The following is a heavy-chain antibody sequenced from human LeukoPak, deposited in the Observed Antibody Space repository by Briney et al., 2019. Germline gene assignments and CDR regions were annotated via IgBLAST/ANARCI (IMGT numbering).Heavy chain of an antibody. V-gene: IGHV5-51*01. Sequence: GESLKISCKGSGYSFSGHWIAWVRQMPGKGLEYMGLIYPGDSDTRYSPSFQGQVTISADKSISTAYLQWSSLKASDTAMYYCARHGYAYGDPGDYWGQGTLVTVSS. CDR3: ARHGYAYGDPGDY. J-gene: IGHJ4*02. CDR2: IYPGDSDT. CDR1: GYSFSGHW. D-gene: IGHD4-17*01.